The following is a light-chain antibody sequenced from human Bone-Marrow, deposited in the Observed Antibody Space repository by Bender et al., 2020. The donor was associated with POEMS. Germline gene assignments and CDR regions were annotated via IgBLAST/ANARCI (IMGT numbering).Light chain of an antibody. J-gene: IGLJ3*02. CDR2: EGN. V-gene: IGLV2-23*01. CDR1: SV. Sequence: QSALTQPASVSGSPGQSITISCTGTSVVSWYQQHTGKAPKVMIYEGNKRPSGVSNRFSGSSSGNTASLTISGLQAEDEADYYCSSYAGSNTWVFGGGTKLTVL. CDR3: SSYAGSNTWV.